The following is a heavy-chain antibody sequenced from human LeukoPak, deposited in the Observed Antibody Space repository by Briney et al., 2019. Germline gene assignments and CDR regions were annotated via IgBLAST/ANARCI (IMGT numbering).Heavy chain of an antibody. CDR2: IYYSGST. CDR1: GGSISSSSYY. Sequence: SGTLSLTCTVSGGSISSSSYYWGWIRQPPGKGLEWIGSIYYSGSTYYNPSLKSRVTISVDTSKNQFSLKLSSVTAADTAVYYCAREDYYDSSGYGGYWGQGTLVTVSS. J-gene: IGHJ4*02. V-gene: IGHV4-39*02. CDR3: AREDYYDSSGYGGY. D-gene: IGHD3-22*01.